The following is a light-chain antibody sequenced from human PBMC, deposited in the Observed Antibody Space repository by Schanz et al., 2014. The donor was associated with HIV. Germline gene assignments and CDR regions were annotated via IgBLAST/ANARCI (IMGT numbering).Light chain of an antibody. J-gene: IGKJ1*01. V-gene: IGKV3-20*01. CDR1: QSITTNY. CDR2: GAS. CDR3: QQYGSLPWT. Sequence: EIVLTQSPGTLSLSPGERATLSCRASQSITTNYLAWYQQKPGQAPRLLIFGASNRAIGIPDRFSGSESGTDFTLTISRVEPEDYAVYHCQQYGSLPWTFGQGTKVEVK.